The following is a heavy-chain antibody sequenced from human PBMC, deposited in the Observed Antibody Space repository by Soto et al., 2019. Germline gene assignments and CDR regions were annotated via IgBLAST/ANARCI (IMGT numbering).Heavy chain of an antibody. Sequence: QVQLVESGGGVVQPGRSLRLSCAASGFTFSSYGMHWVRQAPGKGLEWVAVISYDGSNKYYADSVKGRFTISRDNSKNTLYLQMNSLRAEDTAVYYCAKARAIAAAGTLDYWGQGTLVTVSS. CDR2: ISYDGSNK. D-gene: IGHD6-13*01. CDR1: GFTFSSYG. V-gene: IGHV3-30*18. J-gene: IGHJ4*02. CDR3: AKARAIAAAGTLDY.